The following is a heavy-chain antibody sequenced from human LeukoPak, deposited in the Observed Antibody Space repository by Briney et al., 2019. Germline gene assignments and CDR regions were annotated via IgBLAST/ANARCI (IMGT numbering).Heavy chain of an antibody. V-gene: IGHV3-23*01. CDR1: GFTFSSYA. CDR3: AKGPSYSSLVYYFDY. D-gene: IGHD6-6*01. CDR2: ISGSGGST. J-gene: IGHJ4*02. Sequence: AGGSLRLSCADSGFTFSSYAMSWVRQAPGKGLEWVSAISGSGGSTYYADSVKGRFTISRDNSKNTLYLQMNSLRAEDTAVYYCAKGPSYSSLVYYFDYWGQGTLVTVSS.